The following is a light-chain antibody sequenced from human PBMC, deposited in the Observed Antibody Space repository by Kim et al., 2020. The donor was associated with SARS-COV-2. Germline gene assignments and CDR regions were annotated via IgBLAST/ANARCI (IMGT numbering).Light chain of an antibody. CDR3: QHHNNWPPYT. V-gene: IGKV3-15*01. Sequence: EIEMTQSPATLSVSPGESATLSCRACQTVGSHLAWYQQKPGQAPRLLIYSASTRATGIPPRFRGSGSGTEFTLTISSLQSEDSAIYYCQHHNNWPPYTFGQGTKLEI. CDR1: QTVGSH. CDR2: SAS. J-gene: IGKJ2*01.